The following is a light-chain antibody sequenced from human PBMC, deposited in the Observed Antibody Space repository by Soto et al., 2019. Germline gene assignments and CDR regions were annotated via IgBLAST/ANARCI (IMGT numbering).Light chain of an antibody. CDR1: NRYIGAYNL. V-gene: IGLV2-14*01. J-gene: IGLJ3*02. CDR2: EVR. Sequence: QSALTQPASVSGSLGQSITISCTGSNRYIGAYNLVSWYQQYPDTAPKLIIYEVRNRPSGVSYRFTGSRSGNTASLTISALQADDESTFYCSSYTTTSTLLFGGGTKVTVL. CDR3: SSYTTTSTLL.